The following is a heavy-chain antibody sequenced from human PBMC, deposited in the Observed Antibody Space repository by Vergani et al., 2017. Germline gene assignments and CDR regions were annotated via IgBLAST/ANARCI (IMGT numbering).Heavy chain of an antibody. CDR3: ARDVVSTTPLHGMDV. V-gene: IGHV4-38-2*01. J-gene: IGHJ6*02. CDR2: AHRSGTT. Sequence: QVQLQDSGPGLVKPSETLSLTCAVVGFSIRSGYYWGWIRQPPGKGLEWIGSAHRSGTTYYNPSLKSRVTMSIDMSKNQISLKLSSVTAADTAIYYCARDVVSTTPLHGMDVWGQGTAVTVSS. D-gene: IGHD5/OR15-5a*01. CDR1: GFSIRSGYY.